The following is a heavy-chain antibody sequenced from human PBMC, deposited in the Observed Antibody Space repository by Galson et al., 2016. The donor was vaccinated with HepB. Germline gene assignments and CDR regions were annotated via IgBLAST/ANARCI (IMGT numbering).Heavy chain of an antibody. CDR3: ARAVMLGRGMDV. CDR2: TLYRSTWEN. D-gene: IGHD3-10*01. CDR1: GDSVYNNGAA. J-gene: IGHJ6*02. V-gene: IGHV6-1*01. Sequence: CAISGDSVYNNGAAWVWIRQSPSRGLEWLGRTLYRSTWENHYTGSVRNRIAISPDTSRNQFSLHLNSVTPDDTAVYYCARAVMLGRGMDVWGQGTTVTVSS.